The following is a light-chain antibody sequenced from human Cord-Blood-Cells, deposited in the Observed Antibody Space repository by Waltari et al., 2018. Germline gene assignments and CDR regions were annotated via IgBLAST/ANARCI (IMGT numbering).Light chain of an antibody. CDR3: GTWDSSLSAWV. CDR1: SPNIGNNY. J-gene: IGLJ3*02. V-gene: IGLV1-51*01. CDR2: DNN. Sequence: QSVLTQPPYMSAAPGPKVTNSCSGSSPNIGNNYVSSYQQLPGTAPKLLIYDNNKRPSGIPDRFSGSKSGTSATLGITGLQTGDEADYYCGTWDSSLSAWVFGGGTKLTVL.